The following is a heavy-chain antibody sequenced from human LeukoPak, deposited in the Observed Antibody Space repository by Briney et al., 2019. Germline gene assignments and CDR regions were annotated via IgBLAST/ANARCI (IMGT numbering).Heavy chain of an antibody. V-gene: IGHV3-23*01. J-gene: IGHJ3*02. D-gene: IGHD3-22*01. Sequence: GGSLRLSCAASGFTFSSYAMSWVRQAPGKGLEWVSAISGSGGSTYYADSVKGRFTISRDNSKNTLYLQMNSLRAEDTAVYYCAKEGLPRYYYDSSGSDAFDIWGQGTMVTVSS. CDR3: AKEGLPRYYYDSSGSDAFDI. CDR2: ISGSGGST. CDR1: GFTFSSYA.